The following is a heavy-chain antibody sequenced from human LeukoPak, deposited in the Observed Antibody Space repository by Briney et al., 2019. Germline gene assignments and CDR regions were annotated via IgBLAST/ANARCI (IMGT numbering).Heavy chain of an antibody. CDR2: IKQDGSEK. D-gene: IGHD2-2*01. J-gene: IGHJ4*02. CDR3: ARGLDCRSTSCYLDN. V-gene: IGHV3-7*01. Sequence: PGGSLRLSCAASGFTFSSYWMSWVRQAPGKGLEWVANIKQDGSEKYYVDSVKGRFTISRDNAKNSLDLQINSLGAEDTAVYYCARGLDCRSTSCYLDNWGQGTLVTVSS. CDR1: GFTFSSYW.